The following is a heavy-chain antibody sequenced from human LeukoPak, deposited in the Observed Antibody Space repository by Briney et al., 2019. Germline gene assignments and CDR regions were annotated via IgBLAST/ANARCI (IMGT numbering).Heavy chain of an antibody. CDR1: GGSISSHY. Sequence: SETLSLICTVCGGSISSHYWRWLRQPPGEGLEGIGYIYYSGSSNYNPSLKSRVTISVDKSKNQFFLKLSSVTGADPAVYLCAACGGDCCGAFDIWGEGTMVTVSS. J-gene: IGHJ3*02. V-gene: IGHV4-59*11. CDR3: AACGGDCCGAFDI. D-gene: IGHD2-21*02. CDR2: IYYSGSS.